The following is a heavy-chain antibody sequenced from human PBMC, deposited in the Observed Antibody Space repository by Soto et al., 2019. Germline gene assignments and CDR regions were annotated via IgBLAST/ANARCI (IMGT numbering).Heavy chain of an antibody. CDR3: AREEKLLWFGEDMDAFDI. CDR1: GYTFTSYG. CDR2: ISAYNGNT. J-gene: IGHJ3*02. Sequence: QVPLVQSGAEVKKPGASVKVSCKASGYTFTSYGISWVRQAPGQGLEWMGWISAYNGNTNYAQKLQGRVTMTTDTSTSTAYMELRSLRSDDTAVYYCAREEKLLWFGEDMDAFDIWGQGTMVTVSS. D-gene: IGHD3-10*01. V-gene: IGHV1-18*01.